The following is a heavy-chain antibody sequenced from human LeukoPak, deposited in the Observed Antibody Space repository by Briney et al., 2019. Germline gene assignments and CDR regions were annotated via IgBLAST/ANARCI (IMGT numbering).Heavy chain of an antibody. Sequence: ASVKVSCKASGYTFTNYYIHWVRQAPGQGLEWMGMIIPSDGFTTYAQKFQGRLTMTRDMSTSTVYMELSSLRSEDTAVYYCARTETTKGYWFDPWGQGTLVTVSS. CDR2: IIPSDGFT. CDR1: GYTFTNYY. CDR3: ARTETTKGYWFDP. J-gene: IGHJ5*02. V-gene: IGHV1-46*01. D-gene: IGHD1-7*01.